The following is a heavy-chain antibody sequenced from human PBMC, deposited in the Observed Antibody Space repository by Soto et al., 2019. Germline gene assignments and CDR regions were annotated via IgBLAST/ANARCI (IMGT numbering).Heavy chain of an antibody. J-gene: IGHJ6*03. CDR2: SYYSGGT. CDR3: ARKDSGYADYMDV. Sequence: QVQLQESGPGLVKPSQTLSLTCTVSGGSISRGGYYWSWIRQHPGKGLEWIGYSYYSGGTYYNPSLKSRVTTSVDTAENQFSLRLSSVTAADTAVYYCARKDSGYADYMDVWGKGTTVTVSS. D-gene: IGHD5-12*01. CDR1: GGSISRGGYY. V-gene: IGHV4-31*03.